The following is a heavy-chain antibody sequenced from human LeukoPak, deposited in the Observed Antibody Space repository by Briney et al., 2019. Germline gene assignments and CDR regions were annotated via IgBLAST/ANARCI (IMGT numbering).Heavy chain of an antibody. J-gene: IGHJ3*02. V-gene: IGHV1-18*01. CDR2: ISAYNGNT. Sequence: ASVKVSCTASGGTFSSYAISWVRQAPGQGLEWMGWISAYNGNTNYAQKLQGRVTMTTDTSTSTAYMELRSLRSDDTAVYYCARDQVQKYYYGPDAFDIWGQGTMVTVSS. D-gene: IGHD3-10*01. CDR1: GGTFSSYA. CDR3: ARDQVQKYYYGPDAFDI.